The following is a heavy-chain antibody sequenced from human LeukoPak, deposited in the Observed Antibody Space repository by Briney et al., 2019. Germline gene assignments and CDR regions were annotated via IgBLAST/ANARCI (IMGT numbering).Heavy chain of an antibody. CDR3: ARASSGWLFDY. D-gene: IGHD6-19*01. J-gene: IGHJ4*02. CDR1: GGSISSGSYY. V-gene: IGHV4-61*02. Sequence: PSETLSLTCTVSGGSISSGSYYWSWIRQPAGKGLEWIGRIYTSGSTNYNPSLKSRVTISVDTSKNQLSLKLSSVTAADTAVYYCARASSGWLFDYWGQGTLVTVSS. CDR2: IYTSGST.